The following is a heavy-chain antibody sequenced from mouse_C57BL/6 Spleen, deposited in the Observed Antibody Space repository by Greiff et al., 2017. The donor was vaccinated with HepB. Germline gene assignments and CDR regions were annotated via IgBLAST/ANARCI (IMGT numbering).Heavy chain of an antibody. V-gene: IGHV1-4*01. CDR3: ARWSTTVVATDY. CDR1: GYTFTSYT. CDR2: INPSSGYT. D-gene: IGHD1-1*01. Sequence: VQPQQSGAELARPGASVKMSCKASGYTFTSYTMHWVKQRPGQGLEWIGYINPSSGYTKYNQKSKDKATLTADKTASTSYMQLSSLTSEDSAVYCCARWSTTVVATDYWGQGTTLTVSS. J-gene: IGHJ2*01.